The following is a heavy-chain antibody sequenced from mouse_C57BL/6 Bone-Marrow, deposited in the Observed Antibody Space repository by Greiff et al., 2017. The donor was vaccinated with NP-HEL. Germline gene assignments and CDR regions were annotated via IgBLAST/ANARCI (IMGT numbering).Heavy chain of an antibody. CDR2: IYPRSGNT. V-gene: IGHV1-81*01. J-gene: IGHJ4*01. CDR3: ARRITTVDAMDY. CDR1: GYTFTSYG. Sequence: QVQLKESGAELARPGASVKLSCKASGYTFTSYGISWVKQRTGQGLEWIGEIYPRSGNTYYNEKFKGKATLTADKSSSTAYMELRSLTSEDSAVYFCARRITTVDAMDYWGQGTSVTVSS. D-gene: IGHD1-1*01.